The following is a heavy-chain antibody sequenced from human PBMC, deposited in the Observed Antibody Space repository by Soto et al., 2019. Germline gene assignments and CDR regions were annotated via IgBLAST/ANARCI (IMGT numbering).Heavy chain of an antibody. V-gene: IGHV3-11*01. CDR3: ARTGYSSSWFEVGGGDWFDP. J-gene: IGHJ5*02. CDR1: GFTFSDYY. Sequence: QVQLVESGGGWVKPGGSLRLSCAASGFTFSDYYTIWTLQAAGKALKWVSYISGSGSTIYYADSVKGRFTVSRDNAKNSLYLQMNSLTAEDTAVYYCARTGYSSSWFEVGGGDWFDPWGQGTLVTVSS. CDR2: ISGSGSTI. D-gene: IGHD6-13*01.